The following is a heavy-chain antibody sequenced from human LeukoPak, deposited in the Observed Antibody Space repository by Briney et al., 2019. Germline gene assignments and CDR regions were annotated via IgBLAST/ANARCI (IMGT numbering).Heavy chain of an antibody. D-gene: IGHD2-15*01. J-gene: IGHJ4*02. CDR3: ARDYCSGGSCYFEY. Sequence: GGSLRLSCAASGFTVSSNYMSWVRQAPGKGLVWVSRINSDGSTTSYADSVKGRFTISRDNAKNTLYLQLSSLRAEDTAVYYCARDYCSGGSCYFEYWGQGTLVTVSS. CDR1: GFTVSSNY. V-gene: IGHV3-74*01. CDR2: INSDGSTT.